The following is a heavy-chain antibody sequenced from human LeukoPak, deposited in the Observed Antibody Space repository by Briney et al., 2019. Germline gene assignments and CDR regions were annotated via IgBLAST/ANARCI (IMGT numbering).Heavy chain of an antibody. D-gene: IGHD2-2*01. CDR2: IKEDGSLK. V-gene: IGHV3-7*01. J-gene: IGHJ4*02. CDR3: ARGGTSGYSSTRHFWGGNYYFDY. Sequence: GGSLRLSCAASGFGFSNFWMSWVRQAPGKGPEWVANIKEDGSLKNYVDSVEGRFTVSRDNAKNTLYLQVNSLRAEDTAVYYCARGGTSGYSSTRHFWGGNYYFDYWGQGSLVTVSS. CDR1: GFGFSNFW.